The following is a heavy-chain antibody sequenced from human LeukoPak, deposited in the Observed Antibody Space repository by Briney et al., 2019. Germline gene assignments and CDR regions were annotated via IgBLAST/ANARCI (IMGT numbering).Heavy chain of an antibody. CDR1: GFTFSSYG. CDR3: TREDHSNYNY. D-gene: IGHD4-11*01. Sequence: GGSLRLSCAASGFTFSSYGMHWVRQAPGKGLEWVAFIRYDGSNKYYADSVKGRFTISRDNSKNTLYLQMNSLRAEDTAVYYCTREDHSNYNYWGQGTLVTVSS. V-gene: IGHV3-30*02. CDR2: IRYDGSNK. J-gene: IGHJ4*02.